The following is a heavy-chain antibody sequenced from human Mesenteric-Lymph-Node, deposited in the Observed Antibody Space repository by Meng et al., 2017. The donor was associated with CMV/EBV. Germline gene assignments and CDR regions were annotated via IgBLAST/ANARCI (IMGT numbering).Heavy chain of an antibody. D-gene: IGHD2-2*02. Sequence: SETLSLTCAVYGGSFSGYYWSWIRQPPGKGLEWIGEINHSGSTNYNPSLKSRVTISVDTSKNQFSLKLSSVTAADTAVYYCAKDRGLYEYCTSTSCYTNAFDVWGQGTMVTVSS. J-gene: IGHJ3*01. CDR1: GGSFSGYY. V-gene: IGHV4-34*01. CDR2: INHSGST. CDR3: AKDRGLYEYCTSTSCYTNAFDV.